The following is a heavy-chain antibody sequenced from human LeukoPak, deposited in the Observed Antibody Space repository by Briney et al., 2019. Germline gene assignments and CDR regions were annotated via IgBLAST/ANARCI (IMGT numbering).Heavy chain of an antibody. J-gene: IGHJ6*02. CDR2: IYSGGST. V-gene: IGHV3-66*01. D-gene: IGHD3-10*01. CDR3: ARDMEYGSGSCYYYYGMDV. Sequence: GGSLRLSCAASGFTVSSNYMSWVRQAPGKGLEWVSVIYSGGSTYYADSVKGRFTISRDNSKNTLYLQMNSLRAEDTAVYYCARDMEYGSGSCYYYYGMDVWGQGTTVTVSS. CDR1: GFTVSSNY.